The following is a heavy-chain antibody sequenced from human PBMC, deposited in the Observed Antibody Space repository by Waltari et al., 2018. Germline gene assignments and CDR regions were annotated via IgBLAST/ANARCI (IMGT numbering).Heavy chain of an antibody. CDR2: ISYDGNKE. CDR3: ARDREWGLLSFGELSY. Sequence: QVHLVESGGGVWGGVVQPGRSLRLSCAASGFIFSSYAMHWVRQAPGKGLEWGAIISYDGNKEFYADSVKGRFTISRDNSKNTVDLQMDSLRPDDTGVYYCARDREWGLLSFGELSYWGQGTLVTVSS. J-gene: IGHJ4*02. V-gene: IGHV3-30-3*01. CDR1: GFIFSSYA. D-gene: IGHD3-10*01.